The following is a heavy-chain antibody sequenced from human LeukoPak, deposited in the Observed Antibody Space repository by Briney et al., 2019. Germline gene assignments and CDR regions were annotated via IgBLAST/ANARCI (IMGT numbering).Heavy chain of an antibody. CDR2: ISGYNGNT. D-gene: IGHD5-12*01. V-gene: IGHV1-18*01. J-gene: IGHJ4*02. CDR1: GGTLSSYA. CDR3: ARSGRGTYYYFDL. Sequence: ASVKVSYKASGGTLSSYAISWVRQAPGQGLEWMGWISGYNGNTNYAQKFLGRVSMTADTATSTAYMELRSLTSDDTAMYYCARSGRGTYYYFDLWGQGTLVTVSS.